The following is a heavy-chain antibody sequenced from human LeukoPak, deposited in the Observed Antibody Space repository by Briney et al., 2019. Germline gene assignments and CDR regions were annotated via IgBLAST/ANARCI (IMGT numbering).Heavy chain of an antibody. CDR2: IYYSGST. Sequence: SQTLSLTCTVSGGSISSGDYYWNWIRQPPGKGLEWIGYIYYSGSTYYNPSLKSRVTISVDTSKNQFSLKLSSVTAANTAVYYCARLSAYCGGDCYSDYWGQGTLVTVSS. J-gene: IGHJ4*02. CDR3: ARLSAYCGGDCYSDY. V-gene: IGHV4-30-4*01. D-gene: IGHD2-21*02. CDR1: GGSISSGDYY.